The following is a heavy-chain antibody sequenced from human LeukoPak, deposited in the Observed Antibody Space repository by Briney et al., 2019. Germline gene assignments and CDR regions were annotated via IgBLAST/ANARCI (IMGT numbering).Heavy chain of an antibody. D-gene: IGHD6-13*01. Sequence: SETLSLTCTVSGGSISSGSFYWSWIRQPAGKGLEWIGRIYTSGSTNYNPSLKSRVTISVDTSKNQFSLKLSSVTAADTAVYYCARSYSSSWYDYWGQGTLVTVSS. V-gene: IGHV4-61*02. CDR3: ARSYSSSWYDY. CDR1: GGSISSGSFY. CDR2: IYTSGST. J-gene: IGHJ4*02.